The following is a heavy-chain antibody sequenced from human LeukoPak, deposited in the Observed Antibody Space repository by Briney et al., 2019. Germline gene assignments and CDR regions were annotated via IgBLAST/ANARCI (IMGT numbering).Heavy chain of an antibody. CDR3: AAFDWLTNWFDP. CDR1: GGSISSYY. V-gene: IGHV4-59*01. CDR2: IYYSGST. Sequence: SETLSLTCTVSGGSISSYYWSWIRQPPGKGLEWIGYIYYSGSTNYIPSLKSRVTISVGTSKNQFSLKLSSVTAADTAVYYCAAFDWLTNWFDPWGQGTLVTVSS. D-gene: IGHD3-9*01. J-gene: IGHJ5*02.